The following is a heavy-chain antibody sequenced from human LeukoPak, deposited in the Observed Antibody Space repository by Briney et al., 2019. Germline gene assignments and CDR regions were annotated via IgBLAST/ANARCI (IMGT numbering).Heavy chain of an antibody. CDR2: VLDNVRT. J-gene: IGHJ4*02. CDR1: GGSISSHY. CDR3: ATIKRGNIFGFFDF. V-gene: IGHV4-59*11. Sequence: SETLSLTCTVSGGSISSHYWSWVRQPPGKGPEWIGYVLDNVRTKDNPSLNSRFTLSADTSKNQFSLRLTSVTAADTAVYYCATIKRGNIFGFFDFWGQGILVTVSS. D-gene: IGHD5-18*01.